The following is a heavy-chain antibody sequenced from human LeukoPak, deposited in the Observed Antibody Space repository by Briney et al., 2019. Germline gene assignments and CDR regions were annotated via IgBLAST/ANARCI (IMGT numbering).Heavy chain of an antibody. CDR1: GYTFTSYG. V-gene: IGHV1-18*01. Sequence: ASVKVSCKASGYTFTSYGISWVRQAPGQGLEWMGWISAYNGNTNYAQKLQGRVTMTTDTSTSTAYMELRSLRSDDTAVYYCAREVGVRGVTLIYYYYYMDVWGKGTTVTISS. CDR2: ISAYNGNT. CDR3: AREVGVRGVTLIYYYYYMDV. J-gene: IGHJ6*03. D-gene: IGHD3-10*01.